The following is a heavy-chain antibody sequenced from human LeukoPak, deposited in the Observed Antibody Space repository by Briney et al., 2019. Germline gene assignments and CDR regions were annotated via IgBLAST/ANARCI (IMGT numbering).Heavy chain of an antibody. V-gene: IGHV4-34*01. J-gene: IGHJ6*03. CDR1: GGSFNGYY. Sequence: SETLSLTCNVSGGSFNGYYWTWIRQPSGKGLEWIAEINHIGTTNHNPSLKSRVSVSTDTSKNQFFLKLTSVTAADTALYYCARLVVTAPQYHYYMDVWGEGTTVTVSS. D-gene: IGHD2-21*02. CDR3: ARLVVTAPQYHYYMDV. CDR2: INHIGTT.